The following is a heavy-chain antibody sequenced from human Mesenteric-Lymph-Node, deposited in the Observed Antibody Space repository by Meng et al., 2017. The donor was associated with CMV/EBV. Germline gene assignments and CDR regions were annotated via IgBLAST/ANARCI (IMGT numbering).Heavy chain of an antibody. CDR1: GFTFSSYS. D-gene: IGHD2-2*01. Sequence: GGSLRLSCAASGFTFSSYSMNWVRQAPGKGLEWVSSISSSSSYIYYADSVKGRFTISRDNAKNSLYLQMNSLRAEDTAVYYCAKETGIVVVPAAGYGMDVWGQGTTVTVSS. CDR2: ISSSSSYI. V-gene: IGHV3-21*01. CDR3: AKETGIVVVPAAGYGMDV. J-gene: IGHJ6*02.